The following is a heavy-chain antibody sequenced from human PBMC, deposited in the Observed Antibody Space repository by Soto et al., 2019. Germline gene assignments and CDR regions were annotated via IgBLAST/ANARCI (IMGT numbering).Heavy chain of an antibody. CDR2: INTYNGNT. CDR1: GYTFTSFG. J-gene: IGHJ6*02. CDR3: ARASPYYGMDV. V-gene: IGHV1-18*01. Sequence: QVQLVQSGAEVKKPGASVKVSCKASGYTFTSFGFNWVRQAPGQGLEWMGWINTYNGNTNYAQKLQGRVTMTTDTSKSSAYMELRSLRSDDTAVYYCARASPYYGMDVWGQGTTVTVSS.